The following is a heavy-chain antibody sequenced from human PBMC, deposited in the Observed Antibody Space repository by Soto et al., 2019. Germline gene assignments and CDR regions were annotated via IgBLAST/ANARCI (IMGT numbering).Heavy chain of an antibody. V-gene: IGHV5-51*01. CDR3: ARLYEEIVVVTAIQPPDY. CDR2: IYPGDSDT. Sequence: PGESLKISCKGSGYSFTSYWVGWVRQMPGKGLEWMGIIYPGDSDTRYSPSFQGQVTISADKSISTAYLQWSSLKASDTAMYYCARLYEEIVVVTAIQPPDYWGQGTLVTVSS. CDR1: GYSFTSYW. J-gene: IGHJ4*02. D-gene: IGHD2-21*02.